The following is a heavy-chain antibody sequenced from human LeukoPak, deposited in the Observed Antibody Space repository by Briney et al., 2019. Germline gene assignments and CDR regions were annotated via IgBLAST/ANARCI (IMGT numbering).Heavy chain of an antibody. Sequence: GASLRLSCTPAALTFRNTGMNWVRQAPGNGLELGAGIGYDGRNKDYVDSVKGRFTISRDNSKNTLYLEMNSLTVEDTAVYYCAKGRGGSSNWGSDYWGQGTQVTVSS. J-gene: IGHJ4*02. CDR2: IGYDGRNK. V-gene: IGHV3-33*06. CDR3: AKGRGGSSNWGSDY. D-gene: IGHD7-27*01. CDR1: ALTFRNTG.